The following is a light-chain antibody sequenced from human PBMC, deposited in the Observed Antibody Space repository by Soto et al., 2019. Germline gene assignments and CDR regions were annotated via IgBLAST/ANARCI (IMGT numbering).Light chain of an antibody. V-gene: IGKV1-5*01. Sequence: DIQITQSPSTLSSSLGDRVTITCRASQSISSWLAWYQQKPGKAPKLLIYDASSLESGVPSRFSGSGSGTEFTLTISSLQPDDFATYYCQQYNSYGTFGQGTKV. J-gene: IGKJ1*01. CDR1: QSISSW. CDR2: DAS. CDR3: QQYNSYGT.